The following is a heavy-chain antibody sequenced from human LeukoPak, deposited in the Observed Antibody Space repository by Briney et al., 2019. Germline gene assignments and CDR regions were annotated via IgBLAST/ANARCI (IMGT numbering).Heavy chain of an antibody. CDR3: AKDRRSQWLVRDFDY. Sequence: GALLLSCAASGFTFSSYGMHWVRQAPGKGLEGVAVIWYDGSNKYDADSVKRRFTISRDNSKNTLYLQMNSLRAEDTAVYYCAKDRRSQWLVRDFDYWGQGTLVTVSS. D-gene: IGHD6-19*01. CDR1: GFTFSSYG. V-gene: IGHV3-33*06. J-gene: IGHJ4*02. CDR2: IWYDGSNK.